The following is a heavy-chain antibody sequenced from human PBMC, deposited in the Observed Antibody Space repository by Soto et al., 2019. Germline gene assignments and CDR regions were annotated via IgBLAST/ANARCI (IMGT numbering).Heavy chain of an antibody. CDR1: GFTFSNYA. V-gene: IGHV3-23*01. CDR2: ISDNGGST. Sequence: EAQLLESGGGLVQPGGFLRLSCAASGFTFSNYAMNWVRQAPGKGLEWVSGISDNGGSTYYADSVKGRFTISRDNPKTTLYLQMNSLRAEDTAVYYCASGYCGSSSCLRMDVWGQGTTVTVSS. D-gene: IGHD2-2*01. J-gene: IGHJ6*02. CDR3: ASGYCGSSSCLRMDV.